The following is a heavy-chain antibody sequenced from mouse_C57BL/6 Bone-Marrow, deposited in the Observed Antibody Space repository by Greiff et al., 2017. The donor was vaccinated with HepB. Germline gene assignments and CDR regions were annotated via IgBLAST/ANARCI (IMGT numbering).Heavy chain of an antibody. J-gene: IGHJ1*03. CDR3: ARVDGYWYFAV. Sequence: QVQLQQPGAELVRPGTSVKLSCKASGYTFTSYWMHWVKQRPGQGLEWIGVIDPSDSYTNYNQKFKGKATLTVDTSSSTAYMQLSSLTSEDSAVYYCARVDGYWYFAVWGTGTTVTVSS. D-gene: IGHD2-3*01. V-gene: IGHV1-59*01. CDR2: IDPSDSYT. CDR1: GYTFTSYW.